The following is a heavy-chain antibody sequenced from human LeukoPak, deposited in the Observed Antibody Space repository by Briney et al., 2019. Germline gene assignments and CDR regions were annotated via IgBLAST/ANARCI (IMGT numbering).Heavy chain of an antibody. CDR2: TSDRGDYT. D-gene: IGHD1-26*01. CDR3: AKKAQYNGNYPLDY. Sequence: GGSLRLSCAASGFTFTSYSMSWVRQAPGKGLEWVSGTSDRGDYTYYADSVKGRFTISRDDSKNTLYLQMNSLRAEDTALYFCAKKAQYNGNYPLDYWGQGTLVAVSS. J-gene: IGHJ4*02. CDR1: GFTFTSYS. V-gene: IGHV3-23*01.